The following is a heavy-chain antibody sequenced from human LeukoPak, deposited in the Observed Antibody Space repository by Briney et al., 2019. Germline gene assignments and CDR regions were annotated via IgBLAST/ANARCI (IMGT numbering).Heavy chain of an antibody. CDR1: GYTFTGYY. V-gene: IGHV1-2*02. CDR2: INPNSSGT. CDR3: ARAYSPPQWSPFDY. J-gene: IGHJ4*02. D-gene: IGHD6-13*01. Sequence: GASVKVSCKASGYTFTGYYMHWVRQAPGQGLEWMGWINPNSSGTNYAQKFQGRVTMTRDTSISTAYMELSRLRSDDTAVYYCARAYSPPQWSPFDYWGQGTLVTVSS.